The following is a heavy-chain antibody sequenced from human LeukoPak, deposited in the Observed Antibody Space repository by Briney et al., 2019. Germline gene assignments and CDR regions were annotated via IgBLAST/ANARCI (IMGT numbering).Heavy chain of an antibody. D-gene: IGHD3-22*01. V-gene: IGHV3-53*01. CDR2: IYSGGST. J-gene: IGHJ3*02. CDR3: ARDDTHYGSSGSFYDAFDI. CDR1: GFTVSSNY. Sequence: HPGGSLRLSCAASGFTVSSNYMSWVRQAPGKGLEWVSIIYSGGSTFYADSVKGRFTISRDNSKNTLYLQMNSLRAEDTSVYYCARDDTHYGSSGSFYDAFDIWGQGTMVTVSS.